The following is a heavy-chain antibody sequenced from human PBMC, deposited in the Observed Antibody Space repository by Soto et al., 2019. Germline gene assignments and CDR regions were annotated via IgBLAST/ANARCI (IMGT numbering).Heavy chain of an antibody. Sequence: PGGSLRLSCAASGFIFSSYAMSWVRQAPGKGLEWVSAISGSGGSTYYADSVKGRFTISRDNSKNTLYLQMDSLRAEDTAVYYCAYSSTPFDYWGQGTLVTVSS. D-gene: IGHD6-13*01. CDR1: GFIFSSYA. J-gene: IGHJ4*02. CDR3: AYSSTPFDY. V-gene: IGHV3-23*01. CDR2: ISGSGGST.